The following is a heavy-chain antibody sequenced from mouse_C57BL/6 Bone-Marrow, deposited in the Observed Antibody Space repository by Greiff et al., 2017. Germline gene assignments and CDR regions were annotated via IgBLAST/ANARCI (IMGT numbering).Heavy chain of an antibody. CDR1: GFTFSSYA. V-gene: IGHV5-4*01. Sequence: EVQVVESGGGLVKPGGSLKLSCAASGFTFSSYAMSWVRQTPEKRLEWVATISDGGSYTYYPDNVKGRFTISRDNAKNNLYLQMSHLKSEDTAMYYCARDPSYYGSSHWYVDVWGTGTTVTVSS. CDR2: ISDGGSYT. D-gene: IGHD1-1*01. J-gene: IGHJ1*03. CDR3: ARDPSYYGSSHWYVDV.